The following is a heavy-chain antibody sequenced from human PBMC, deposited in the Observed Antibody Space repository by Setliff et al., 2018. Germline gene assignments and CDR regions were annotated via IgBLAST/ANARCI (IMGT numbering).Heavy chain of an antibody. Sequence: LRLSCAASGFTFTNAWMSWVRQAPGKGLEWVGRVKSKSDGGTTDYAAPVKGRFTISRDDSKNTLYLQMNSLKTEDTAVYYCTKGLLWFGDWGGGYWCQGTLVTVSS. CDR1: GFTFTNAW. CDR2: VKSKSDGGTT. V-gene: IGHV3-15*01. D-gene: IGHD3-10*01. J-gene: IGHJ4*02. CDR3: TKGLLWFGDWGGGY.